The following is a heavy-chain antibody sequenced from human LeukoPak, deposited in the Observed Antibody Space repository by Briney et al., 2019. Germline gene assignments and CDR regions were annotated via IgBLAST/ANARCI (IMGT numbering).Heavy chain of an antibody. J-gene: IGHJ6*02. CDR3: AKEGVLERYFYYGMDV. V-gene: IGHV3-30*18. CDR2: VSYDGSDK. Sequence: GSLRLSCAASGFTFSSYGMNWVRQAPGKGLEWVGIVSYDGSDKYYADSVKGRFTISRDNSKNTVYLQMNSLRAEDTAVYLCAKEGVLERYFYYGMDVWGQGTTVTVSS. D-gene: IGHD1-1*01. CDR1: GFTFSSYG.